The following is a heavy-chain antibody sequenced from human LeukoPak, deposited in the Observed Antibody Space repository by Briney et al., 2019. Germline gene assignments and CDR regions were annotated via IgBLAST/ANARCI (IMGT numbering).Heavy chain of an antibody. D-gene: IGHD2-2*01. CDR2: IIPIFGTA. CDR3: ARDLGYCSSTSCSVLNYYYYMDV. J-gene: IGHJ6*03. CDR1: GGTFSSYA. V-gene: IGHV1-69*01. Sequence: SVKVSCKASGGTFSSYAISWVRQAPGQGLEWMGGIIPIFGTANYAQKFQGRVTITADESTSTAYMELSSLRSEDTAVYYCARDLGYCSSTSCSVLNYYYYMDVWGKGTTVTVSS.